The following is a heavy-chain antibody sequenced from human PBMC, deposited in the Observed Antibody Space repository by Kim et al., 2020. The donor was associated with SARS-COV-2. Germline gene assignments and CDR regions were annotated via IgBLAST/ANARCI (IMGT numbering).Heavy chain of an antibody. CDR1: GFTFSSYG. J-gene: IGHJ4*02. V-gene: IGHV3-30*18. CDR3: AKSRGQRNGSGSPSDY. CDR2: ISYDGSNK. Sequence: GGSLRLSCAASGFTFSSYGMHWVRQAPGKGLEWVAVISYDGSNKYYADSVKGRFTISRDNSKNTLYLQMNSLRAEDTAVYYCAKSRGQRNGSGSPSDYWGQGTLVTVSS. D-gene: IGHD3-10*01.